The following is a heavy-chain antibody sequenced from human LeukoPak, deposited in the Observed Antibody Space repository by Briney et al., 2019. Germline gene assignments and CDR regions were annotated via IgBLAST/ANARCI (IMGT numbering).Heavy chain of an antibody. D-gene: IGHD6-19*01. CDR2: IWDDGSKQ. Sequence: GGSLRLSCAASGFTFSNHGMHWVRRAPGKGLEWVAVIWDDGSKQNYADSVKGRFTISRDNAKNTLNLQLNSLRAEDTAVYYCGRGRSSGWYFDYWGQGTLVTVSS. CDR3: GRGRSSGWYFDY. J-gene: IGHJ4*02. CDR1: GFTFSNHG. V-gene: IGHV3-33*01.